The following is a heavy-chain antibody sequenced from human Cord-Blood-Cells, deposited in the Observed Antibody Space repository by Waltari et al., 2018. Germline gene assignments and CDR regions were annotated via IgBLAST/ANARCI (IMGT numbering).Heavy chain of an antibody. J-gene: IGHJ4*02. CDR1: GGSFSGYY. V-gene: IGHV4-34*01. CDR3: ARRLLTGDGPPFDY. Sequence: QVQLQQWGAGLLKPSETLSLTCAVYGGSFSGYYWSWTRQPPGKGLEWIGEINHSGSTNYNPSLKSRVTISVDTSKNQFSLKLSSVTAADTAVYYCARRLLTGDGPPFDYWGQGTLVTVST. CDR2: INHSGST. D-gene: IGHD7-27*01.